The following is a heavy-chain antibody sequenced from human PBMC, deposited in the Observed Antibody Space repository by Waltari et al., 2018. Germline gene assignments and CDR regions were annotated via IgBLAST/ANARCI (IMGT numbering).Heavy chain of an antibody. D-gene: IGHD6-19*01. Sequence: QVQLVESGGGVVQPGRSLRLSCAASGFTFSSYGMHWVRQAPGKGLEWVAVISYDGINKYYVDSVKARFTISRDNSKNTLYLQMNSLRAEDTAVYYCAKDRRYSSGWYGPGFDYWGQGTLVTVSS. V-gene: IGHV3-30*18. J-gene: IGHJ4*02. CDR2: ISYDGINK. CDR3: AKDRRYSSGWYGPGFDY. CDR1: GFTFSSYG.